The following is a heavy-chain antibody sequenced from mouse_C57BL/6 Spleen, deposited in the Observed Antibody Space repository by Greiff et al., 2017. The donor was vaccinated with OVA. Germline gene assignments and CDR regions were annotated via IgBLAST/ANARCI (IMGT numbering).Heavy chain of an antibody. J-gene: IGHJ2*01. CDR1: GFTFSSYG. CDR2: ISSGGSYT. CDR3: ARDPNWDWDYFDY. D-gene: IGHD4-1*02. Sequence: VQLKESGGDLVKPGGSLKLSCAASGFTFSSYGMSWVRQTPDKRLEWVATISSGGSYTYYPDSVKGRFTISRDNAKNTLYLQMSSLKSEDTAMYYCARDPNWDWDYFDYWGQGTTLTVSS. V-gene: IGHV5-6*01.